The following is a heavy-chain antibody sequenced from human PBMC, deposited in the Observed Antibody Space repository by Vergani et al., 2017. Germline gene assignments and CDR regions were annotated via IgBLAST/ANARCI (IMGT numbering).Heavy chain of an antibody. Sequence: EVQLVEPGGGLVQPGGSLRLSCAASGFMFSNYWMNWVRQAPGKGLEWVANIKQDGSEKYYVDSVRGRFTISRDNAKNSLFLQMNSLRAEDTAVYYCARPSAPSDYDALDIWDQGTMVTVYS. CDR3: ARPSAPSDYDALDI. D-gene: IGHD5-12*01. J-gene: IGHJ3*02. V-gene: IGHV3-7*01. CDR2: IKQDGSEK. CDR1: GFMFSNYW.